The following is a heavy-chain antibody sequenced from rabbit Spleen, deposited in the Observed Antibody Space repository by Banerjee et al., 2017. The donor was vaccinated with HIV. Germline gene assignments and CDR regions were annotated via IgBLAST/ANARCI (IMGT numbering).Heavy chain of an antibody. CDR2: IYAGSAGST. CDR1: GFSFSSGYD. Sequence: QSLEESGGDLVKPGASLTLTCTASGFSFSSGYDAYWVRQPPGKGLEWIACIYAGSAGSTYAASWAKGRFTISKTSSTTVTLQVTSLTAADTATYFCARDAGTSFSSYGMDLWGPGTLVTVS. D-gene: IGHD8-1*01. V-gene: IGHV1S40*01. CDR3: ARDAGTSFSSYGMDL. J-gene: IGHJ6*01.